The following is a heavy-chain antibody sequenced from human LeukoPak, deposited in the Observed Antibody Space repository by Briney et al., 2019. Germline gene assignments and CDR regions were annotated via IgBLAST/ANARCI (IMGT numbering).Heavy chain of an antibody. Sequence: ASVKVSCKASGGTFSSYAISWVRQAPGQGLEWMGWINPNNGGTNSAQKFQGRVTMTTNTSTSTAYMELRSLRSDDTAVYYCARKNVRYFDWLQSYYYYYGMDVWGQGTTVTVSS. V-gene: IGHV1-18*01. CDR2: INPNNGGT. D-gene: IGHD3-9*01. CDR1: GGTFSSYA. CDR3: ARKNVRYFDWLQSYYYYYGMDV. J-gene: IGHJ6*02.